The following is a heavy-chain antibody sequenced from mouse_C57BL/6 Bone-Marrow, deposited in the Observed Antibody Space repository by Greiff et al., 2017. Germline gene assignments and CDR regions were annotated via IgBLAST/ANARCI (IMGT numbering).Heavy chain of an antibody. J-gene: IGHJ2*01. CDR3: ADYYGSSLYYFDY. Sequence: QVQLQQPGAELVKPGASVKMSCKASGYTFTSYWITWVKQRPGQGLEWIGDIYPGSGSTNYNEMFKSKATLTVDTSSSTAYMQLSSLTSEDSAVYYSADYYGSSLYYFDYWGQGTTLTVSS. CDR2: IYPGSGST. V-gene: IGHV1-55*01. CDR1: GYTFTSYW. D-gene: IGHD1-1*01.